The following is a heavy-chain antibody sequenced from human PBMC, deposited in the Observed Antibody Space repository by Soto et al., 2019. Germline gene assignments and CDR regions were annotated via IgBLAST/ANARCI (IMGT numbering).Heavy chain of an antibody. D-gene: IGHD6-19*01. CDR2: IYWDDDK. CDR3: ARRRGGFGGGWTTPYFDY. J-gene: IGHJ4*02. V-gene: IGHV2-5*02. CDR1: GFSLNTGGVG. Sequence: QITLKESGPTVVKPTQTLTLTCSLSGFSLNTGGVGVGWIRQPPGKALEWLAVIYWDDDKSRNPSLRDRLTINRDASDDQVVLTVTNMDPVDTGTYYCARRRGGFGGGWTTPYFDYWGQGTLVTVSS.